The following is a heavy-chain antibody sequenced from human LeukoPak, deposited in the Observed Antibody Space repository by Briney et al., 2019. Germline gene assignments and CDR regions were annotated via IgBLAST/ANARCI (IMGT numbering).Heavy chain of an antibody. CDR2: TNTDGSYS. CDR3: ARDSDGPRASDY. CDR1: GFTFSYFW. V-gene: IGHV3-74*01. Sequence: HSGESLRLSCAASGFTFSYFWMHWFRQTPGKGLVWVSCTNTDGSYSSYADSVKGRFTISRDNVRNTLYLQMSSLRAEDSAVYYCARDSDGPRASDYWGQGISVTVSS. J-gene: IGHJ4*02. D-gene: IGHD4-17*01.